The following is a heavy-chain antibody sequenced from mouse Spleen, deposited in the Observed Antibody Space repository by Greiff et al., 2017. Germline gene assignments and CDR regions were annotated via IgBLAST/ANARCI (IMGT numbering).Heavy chain of an antibody. CDR1: GYTFTEYT. Sequence: EVQLQQSGPELVKPGASVKISCKTSGYTFTEYTMHWVKQSHGKSLGWIGGINPNNGGTSYNQKFKGKATLTVDKSSSTAYMELRSLTSEDSAVYYCARRRQYYFDYWGQGTTLTVSS. J-gene: IGHJ2*01. D-gene: IGHD1-2*01. CDR2: INPNNGGT. V-gene: IGHV1-26*01. CDR3: ARRRQYYFDY.